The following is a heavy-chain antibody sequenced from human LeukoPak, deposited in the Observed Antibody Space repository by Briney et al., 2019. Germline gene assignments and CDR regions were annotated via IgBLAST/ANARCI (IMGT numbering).Heavy chain of an antibody. D-gene: IGHD4-17*01. CDR1: GFTFSSYW. J-gene: IGHJ4*02. Sequence: GGSLRLSCAASGFTFSSYWMSWVRQAPGKGLEWVGNIKPDGSERYYVDSVKGRFTISRDNAKNSLYLQMNSLRVEDTAVYYCVPEYYDYGDGGYWGQGTLVTVSS. V-gene: IGHV3-7*01. CDR2: IKPDGSER. CDR3: VPEYYDYGDGGY.